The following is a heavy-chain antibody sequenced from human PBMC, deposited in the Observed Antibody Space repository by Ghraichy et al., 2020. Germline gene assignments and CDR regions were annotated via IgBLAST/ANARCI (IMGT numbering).Heavy chain of an antibody. CDR2: IGGSGGGT. CDR1: GFTFSNSA. CDR3: AREWKNFDC. V-gene: IGHV3-23*01. J-gene: IGHJ4*02. D-gene: IGHD1-1*01. Sequence: FGFTFSNSAIIWSRQAPGKGLQWVSGIGGSGGGTYYADSVKGRFTISRDNSKNTVYLQMNSLRDEDTAIYYCAREWKNFDCWGQGTLVTVSS.